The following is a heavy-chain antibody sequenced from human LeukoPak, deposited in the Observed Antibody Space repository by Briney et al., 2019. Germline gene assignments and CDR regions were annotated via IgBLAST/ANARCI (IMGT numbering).Heavy chain of an antibody. V-gene: IGHV4-34*01. Sequence: SETLSLTCAVYGGSFSGYYWSWIRQPPGKGLEWIGEINHSGSTNYNPSLKSRVTISVDTSKNQFSLKLSSVTAADTAVYYCARWYCSSCRLYDYGMDVWGQGTTVTVSS. CDR2: INHSGST. CDR3: ARWYCSSCRLYDYGMDV. D-gene: IGHD6-19*01. J-gene: IGHJ6*02. CDR1: GGSFSGYY.